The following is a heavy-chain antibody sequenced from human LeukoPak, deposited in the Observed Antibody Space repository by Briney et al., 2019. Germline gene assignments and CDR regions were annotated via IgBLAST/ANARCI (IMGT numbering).Heavy chain of an antibody. CDR1: GFTFSSYE. D-gene: IGHD3-22*01. CDR2: ISSSGSTI. CDR3: AKSSSGYYYFAFDI. V-gene: IGHV3-48*03. Sequence: GGSLRLSCAASGFTFSSYEMNWVRQAPGKGLEWVSYISSSGSTIYYADSVKGRFTISRDNSKNTLYLQMNSLRAEDTAVYYCAKSSSGYYYFAFDIWGQGTMVTVSS. J-gene: IGHJ3*02.